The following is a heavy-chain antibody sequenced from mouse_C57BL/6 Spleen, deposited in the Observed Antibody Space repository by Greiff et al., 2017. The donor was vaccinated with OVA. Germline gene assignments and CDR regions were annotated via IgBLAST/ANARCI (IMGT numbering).Heavy chain of an antibody. J-gene: IGHJ1*03. Sequence: EVMLVESGGGLVQPGGSLSLSCAASGFTFTDYYMSWVRQPPGKALEWLGFIRTKANGYTTEYSASVKGRFTISRDNSQSILYLQMNALRAEDSATYYCARYAYGGSYWYFDGWGTGATVTVAS. CDR3: ARYAYGGSYWYFDG. CDR2: IRTKANGYTT. V-gene: IGHV7-3*01. D-gene: IGHD1-1*01. CDR1: GFTFTDYY.